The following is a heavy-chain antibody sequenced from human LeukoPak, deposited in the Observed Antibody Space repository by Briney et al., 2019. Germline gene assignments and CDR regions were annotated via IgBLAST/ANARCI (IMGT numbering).Heavy chain of an antibody. Sequence: KPGGSLRLSCAGSGFTFSDHYMSWIRQAPGKGLEWVSYISSSGSTRFYADSVKGRFTISRGNSKNSLYLQMNSLRAEDTAMYYCARRHIGSYGGNSFDNWGQGTLVTVSS. J-gene: IGHJ4*02. CDR3: ARRHIGSYGGNSFDN. D-gene: IGHD4-23*01. CDR1: GFTFSDHY. V-gene: IGHV3-11*01. CDR2: ISSSGSTR.